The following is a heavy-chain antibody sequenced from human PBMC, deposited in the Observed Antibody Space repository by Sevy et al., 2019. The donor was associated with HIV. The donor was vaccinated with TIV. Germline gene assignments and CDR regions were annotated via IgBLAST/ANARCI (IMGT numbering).Heavy chain of an antibody. CDR1: GGSISSGGYY. CDR3: SRSLFMVRGFINSSPLFDY. CDR2: NYYSGST. Sequence: SETLSLTCTVSGGSISSGGYYWSWIRQHPGKGLEWIGYNYYSGSTYYNPSLKSRVTISVDTSKNQFSLKLSSVTAADSAVYYCSRSLFMVRGFINSSPLFDYWGQGTLVTVSS. D-gene: IGHD3-10*01. V-gene: IGHV4-31*03. J-gene: IGHJ4*02.